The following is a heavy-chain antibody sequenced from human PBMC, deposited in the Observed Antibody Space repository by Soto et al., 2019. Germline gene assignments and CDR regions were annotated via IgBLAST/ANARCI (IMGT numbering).Heavy chain of an antibody. Sequence: QVQLQESGPGLVKPSETLSLTCTVSGGSISDYYWSWFRQAPGKGLDWIGYVYYSGTTNYNPSLXSXXTMSSDTSKTQFSLKLSSVTAADTAVYYCARQAIDWGQGTLVTVSS. CDR3: ARQAID. V-gene: IGHV4-59*08. CDR2: VYYSGTT. J-gene: IGHJ4*02. CDR1: GGSISDYY.